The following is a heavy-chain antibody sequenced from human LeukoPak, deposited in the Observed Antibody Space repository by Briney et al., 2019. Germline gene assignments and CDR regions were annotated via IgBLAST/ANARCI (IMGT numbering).Heavy chain of an antibody. CDR1: GFTFSSYA. J-gene: IGHJ4*02. Sequence: PGGSLRLSCAASGFTFSSYAMHWVRQAPGKGLEYVSAISSNGGSTYYANSVKGRFTISRDNSKNTLYLQMGSLRAEDMAVYYCARVRAGYGDDDYWGQGTLVTVSS. V-gene: IGHV3-64*01. CDR2: ISSNGGST. D-gene: IGHD4-17*01. CDR3: ARVRAGYGDDDY.